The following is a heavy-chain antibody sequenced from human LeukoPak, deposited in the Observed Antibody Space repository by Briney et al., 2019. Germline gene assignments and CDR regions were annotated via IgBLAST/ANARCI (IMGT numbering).Heavy chain of an antibody. Sequence: GGSLRLSCAASGFTFSSYAMTWVRQAPGKGLEWVAVIWYDGSNKYYADSVKGRFTISRDNSKNTLYLQMNSLRAEDTAVYYCAKIGAPYSSSSEGGDYYFDYWGQGTLVTVSS. CDR2: IWYDGSNK. D-gene: IGHD6-6*01. V-gene: IGHV3-33*06. J-gene: IGHJ4*02. CDR3: AKIGAPYSSSSEGGDYYFDY. CDR1: GFTFSSYA.